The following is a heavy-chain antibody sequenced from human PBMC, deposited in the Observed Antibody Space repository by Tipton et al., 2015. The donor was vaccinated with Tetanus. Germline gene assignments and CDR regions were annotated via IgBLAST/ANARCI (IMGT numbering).Heavy chain of an antibody. Sequence: TLSLTCTVSGGSISSSSYYWGWIRQPPGKGLEWIGSIYYSGSTYYNPSLKSRVTISVDTSKNQFSLKLSSVTAADTAVYYCASMVRGAMGSVWRVYYFDYWGQGPLVTVSS. J-gene: IGHJ4*02. D-gene: IGHD3-10*01. CDR2: IYYSGST. CDR3: ASMVRGAMGSVWRVYYFDY. CDR1: GGSISSSSYY. V-gene: IGHV4-39*01.